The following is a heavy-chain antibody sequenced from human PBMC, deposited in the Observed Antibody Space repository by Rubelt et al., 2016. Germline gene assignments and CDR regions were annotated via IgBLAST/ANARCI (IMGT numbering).Heavy chain of an antibody. CDR1: GYTFTSYG. D-gene: IGHD4-23*01. V-gene: IGHV1-18*01. Sequence: QVQLVQSGAEVKKPGASVKVSCKASGYTFTSYGISWVRQAPGQGLEWLGWISAYNGNTNYAQNIQGIVTMTTDTSTSTAYMELRSLRSDDTAVYYCARDVGGNSVLYYFDYWGQGTLVTVSS. CDR2: ISAYNGNT. CDR3: ARDVGGNSVLYYFDY. J-gene: IGHJ4*02.